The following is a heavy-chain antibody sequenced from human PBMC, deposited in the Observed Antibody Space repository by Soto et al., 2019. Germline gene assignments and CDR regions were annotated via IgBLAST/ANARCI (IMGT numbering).Heavy chain of an antibody. J-gene: IGHJ4*02. Sequence: GASVKVSCKASGYSFTSFGVHWVRQAPGQGLEWMGWVNAYNGNTNYAQKFQGRVTLTADTSTSTAYMEVGSLRSDDTAGYYCATGAGGVAANVVWGQGTLVTVSS. V-gene: IGHV1-18*01. CDR1: GYSFTSFG. D-gene: IGHD6-13*01. CDR2: VNAYNGNT. CDR3: ATGAGGVAANVV.